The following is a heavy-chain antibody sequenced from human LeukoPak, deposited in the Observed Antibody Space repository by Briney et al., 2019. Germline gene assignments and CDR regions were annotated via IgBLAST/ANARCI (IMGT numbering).Heavy chain of an antibody. D-gene: IGHD1-26*01. Sequence: SETLSLTCTVSGGSISSYYWSWIRQPPGKGLEWIGYIYYSGSTNYNPSLKSRVTISVDTSKNQFSLKLSSVTAADTAVYYCARRGQWELDAFDIWGQGTMVTVSS. J-gene: IGHJ3*02. CDR1: GGSISSYY. CDR2: IYYSGST. CDR3: ARRGQWELDAFDI. V-gene: IGHV4-59*08.